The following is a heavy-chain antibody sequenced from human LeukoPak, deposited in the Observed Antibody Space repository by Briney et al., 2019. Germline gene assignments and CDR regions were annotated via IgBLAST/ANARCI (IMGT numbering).Heavy chain of an antibody. V-gene: IGHV3-48*03. CDR3: ARQLGYSYGYAFDY. CDR2: SNGNGETT. Sequence: GGSLRLSCAASGFTFSSYEVSWVRQAPGKGLEWLSYSNGNGETTYCADSVKGRFTISRDNAKNSLYMQMNSLRAEDTAVYYCARQLGYSYGYAFDYWGQGTLVTVSS. CDR1: GFTFSSYE. J-gene: IGHJ4*02. D-gene: IGHD5-18*01.